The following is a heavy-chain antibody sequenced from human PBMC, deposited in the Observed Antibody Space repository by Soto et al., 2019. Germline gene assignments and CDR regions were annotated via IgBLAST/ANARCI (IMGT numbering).Heavy chain of an antibody. CDR1: GGSFSAYY. J-gene: IGHJ4*02. D-gene: IGHD3-22*01. CDR2: INHSGST. Sequence: SETLSLTCAVFGGSFSAYYWSWIPQPPGKGLEWIGEINHSGSTNYNPSLKSRVTMSLDTSKNQFSLRLSSVTAADTAVYYCARYYYDSSGQLVNDWGQGTLVTVSS. CDR3: ARYYYDSSGQLVND. V-gene: IGHV4-34*01.